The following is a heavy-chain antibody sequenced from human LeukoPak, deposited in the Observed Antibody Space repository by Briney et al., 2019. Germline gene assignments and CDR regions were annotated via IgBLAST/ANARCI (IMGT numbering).Heavy chain of an antibody. D-gene: IGHD3-16*01. V-gene: IGHV4-4*02. CDR1: GGSISRGNW. CDR3: AGYSIPYTFGY. CDR2: IYHSGNT. Sequence: EASETLSLTCADSGGSISRGNWWSWVRQPPGKGLEWIGEIYHSGNTNYNPSLESRVTISVDTSKNQFSLKLNSVTAADTAVYHCAGYSIPYTFGYWGQGTLVTVSS. J-gene: IGHJ4*02.